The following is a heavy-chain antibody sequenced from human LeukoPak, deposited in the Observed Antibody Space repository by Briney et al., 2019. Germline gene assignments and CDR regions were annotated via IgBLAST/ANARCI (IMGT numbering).Heavy chain of an antibody. J-gene: IGHJ4*02. D-gene: IGHD3-10*01. CDR1: GGSFSSGSHY. CDR3: ARDRFGEPIDY. V-gene: IGHV4-61*01. CDR2: IYYSGST. Sequence: PSETLSLTCTVSGGSFSSGSHYWSWIRQPPGKGLEWIGYIYYSGSTNYNPSLKSRVTISVDTSKNQFSLKLSSVTAADTAVYYCARDRFGEPIDYWGQGTLVTVSS.